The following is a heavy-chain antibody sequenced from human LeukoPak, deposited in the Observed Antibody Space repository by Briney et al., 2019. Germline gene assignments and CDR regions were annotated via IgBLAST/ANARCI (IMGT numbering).Heavy chain of an antibody. CDR1: GGSISRRSYY. CDR2: IYYSGST. Sequence: SETLSLTCTVSGGSISRRSYYWVWIRQPPGKGLEWIGRIYYSGSTYYNPSLKSRVTISVDTSKNQFSQKLSSVTAADTAVYYCAGEDGSYRPLDYSGQGTLVTVSS. D-gene: IGHD3-16*02. J-gene: IGHJ4*02. CDR3: AGEDGSYRPLDY. V-gene: IGHV4-39*02.